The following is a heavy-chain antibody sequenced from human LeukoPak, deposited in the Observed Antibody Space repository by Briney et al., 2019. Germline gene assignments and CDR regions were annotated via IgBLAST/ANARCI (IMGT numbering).Heavy chain of an antibody. CDR2: ISSSGSTM. Sequence: GRSLRLSCAASGFTFSSYEMNWVRQAPGKGLEWVSYISSSGSTMYYADSVKGRFTISRDNAKKSLYLQMNSLRAEDTAVYYCAREISVAGAYYYYGMDVWGKGTTVTVSS. CDR1: GFTFSSYE. V-gene: IGHV3-48*03. J-gene: IGHJ6*04. CDR3: AREISVAGAYYYYGMDV. D-gene: IGHD6-19*01.